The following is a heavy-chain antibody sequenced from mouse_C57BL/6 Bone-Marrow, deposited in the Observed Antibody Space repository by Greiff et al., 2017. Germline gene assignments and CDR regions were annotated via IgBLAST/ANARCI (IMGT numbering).Heavy chain of an antibody. D-gene: IGHD1-1*02. CDR1: GFNIKDYY. J-gene: IGHJ1*03. Sequence: VQLKDSGAELVKPGASVKLSCTASGFNIKDYYMHWVKQRTEQGLEWIGRIDPEDGATKYAPKFQGKATITADSSSNTAYLQLSSLTSEDTAVYYCALGVATNFDVWGTGTTVTVSS. CDR2: IDPEDGAT. CDR3: ALGVATNFDV. V-gene: IGHV14-2*01.